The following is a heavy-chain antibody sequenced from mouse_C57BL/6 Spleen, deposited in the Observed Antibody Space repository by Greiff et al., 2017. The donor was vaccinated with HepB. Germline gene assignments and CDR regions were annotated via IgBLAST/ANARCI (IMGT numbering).Heavy chain of an antibody. J-gene: IGHJ1*03. CDR3: AKHGDYYGSSYGWYFDV. CDR2: IWRGGST. Sequence: QVQLKESGPGLVQPSQSLSITCTVSGFSLTSYGVHWVRQSPGKGLEWLGVIWRGGSTDYNAAFMSRLSITKDNSKSQVFFKMNSLQADDTAIYYCAKHGDYYGSSYGWYFDVWGTGTTVTVSS. V-gene: IGHV2-5*01. CDR1: GFSLTSYG. D-gene: IGHD1-1*01.